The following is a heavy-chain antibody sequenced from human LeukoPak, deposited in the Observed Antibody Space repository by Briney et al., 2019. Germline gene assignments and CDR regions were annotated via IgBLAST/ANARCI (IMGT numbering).Heavy chain of an antibody. CDR1: GFTFSSYS. CDR2: ISPSSSTI. Sequence: GGSLRLSCVASGFTFSSYSMNWVRQAPGKGLDWVLYISPSSSTIYYADSVKGRFTISRDNAKNSLYLQMNSLRDEDTAVYYCARGPTTVTTRPFDIWGQGTMVTVSS. CDR3: ARGPTTVTTRPFDI. V-gene: IGHV3-48*02. J-gene: IGHJ3*02. D-gene: IGHD4-17*01.